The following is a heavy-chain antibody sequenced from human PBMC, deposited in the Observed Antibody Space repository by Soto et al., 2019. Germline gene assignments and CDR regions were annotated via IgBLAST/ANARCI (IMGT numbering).Heavy chain of an antibody. J-gene: IGHJ5*02. CDR2: ISSSSSYI. V-gene: IGHV3-21*04. D-gene: IGHD6-6*01. CDR3: AKDKHSNSLNWFDP. CDR1: GFTFSSYS. Sequence: EVQLVESGGGLVKPGGSLRLSCAASGFTFSSYSMNWVRQAPGKGLEWVSSISSSSSYIYYADSVKGRFTISRDNAKNSLYLQMNSLRAEDTAVYYCAKDKHSNSLNWFDPWGQGTLVAVSS.